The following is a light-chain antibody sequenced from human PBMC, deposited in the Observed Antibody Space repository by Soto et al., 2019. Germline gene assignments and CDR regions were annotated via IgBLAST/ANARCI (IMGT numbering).Light chain of an antibody. Sequence: MAMTETPETLAVSAGESDALSCRASQSVSSNLAWHQQKPGQAPRILMYDASTKATGISARFSGSGSGTEFTLTISSLQSEDFAVYYCQQYHNWPIPVGQGGRLAIK. CDR1: QSVSSN. J-gene: IGKJ5*01. V-gene: IGKV3-15*01. CDR3: QQYHNWPIP. CDR2: DAS.